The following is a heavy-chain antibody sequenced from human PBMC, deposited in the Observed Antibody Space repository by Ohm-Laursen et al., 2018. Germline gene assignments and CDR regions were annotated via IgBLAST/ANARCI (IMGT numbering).Heavy chain of an antibody. CDR1: GGSISSYY. Sequence: SDTLSLTCTVSGGSISSYYWSWIRQPPGKGLEWIGYIYYSGSTNYNPSLKSRVTISVDTSKNQFSLKLSSVTAADTALYYCARFVAGATVTRGTECYGMDVWGQGTTVTVSS. D-gene: IGHD2-15*01. J-gene: IGHJ6*02. CDR2: IYYSGST. CDR3: ARFVAGATVTRGTECYGMDV. V-gene: IGHV4-59*07.